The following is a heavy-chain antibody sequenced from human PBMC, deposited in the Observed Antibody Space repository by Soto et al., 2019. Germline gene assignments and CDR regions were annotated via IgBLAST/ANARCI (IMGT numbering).Heavy chain of an antibody. Sequence: QLQLQESGSGLVKPSQTLSLTCAVSGGSISSGGYSWSWIRQPPGKGLEWIGYIYHSGSTYYNPSLKSRVTISVDRAKNQFSRKLGSVTAADTAVYYCARAIGWFGELLGGYYFDYWGQGTLVTVSS. CDR1: GGSISSGGYS. CDR3: ARAIGWFGELLGGYYFDY. V-gene: IGHV4-30-2*01. D-gene: IGHD3-10*01. J-gene: IGHJ4*02. CDR2: IYHSGST.